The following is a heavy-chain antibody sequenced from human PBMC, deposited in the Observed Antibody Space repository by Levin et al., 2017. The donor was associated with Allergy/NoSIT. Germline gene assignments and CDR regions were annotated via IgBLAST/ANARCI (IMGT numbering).Heavy chain of an antibody. J-gene: IGHJ6*03. Sequence: GGSLRLSCAASGFTFSSYDMHWVRQATGKGLEWVSAIGTAGDTYYPGSVKGRFTISRENAKNSLYLQMNSLRAGDTAVYYCARAKKVVVAATPYYYYYMDVWGKGTTVTVSS. CDR1: GFTFSSYD. CDR2: IGTAGDT. D-gene: IGHD2-15*01. CDR3: ARAKKVVVAATPYYYYYMDV. V-gene: IGHV3-13*04.